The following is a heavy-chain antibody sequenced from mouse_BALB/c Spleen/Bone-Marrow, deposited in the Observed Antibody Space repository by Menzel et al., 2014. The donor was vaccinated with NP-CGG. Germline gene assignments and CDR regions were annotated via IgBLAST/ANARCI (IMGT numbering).Heavy chain of an antibody. D-gene: IGHD2-4*01. CDR1: GFTFSSFG. V-gene: IGHV5-17*02. CDR2: ISSGSSTI. CDR3: ARKGALITHYYAMDY. Sequence: EVQLQQSGGGLVQPGGSRKLSCAASGFTFSSFGMHWVRQAPEKGLEWVAYISSGSSTIYYADAVKGRFTISRGNPKNTLFLQMTSLRSEDTAMYYCARKGALITHYYAMDYWGQGTSVTVSS. J-gene: IGHJ4*01.